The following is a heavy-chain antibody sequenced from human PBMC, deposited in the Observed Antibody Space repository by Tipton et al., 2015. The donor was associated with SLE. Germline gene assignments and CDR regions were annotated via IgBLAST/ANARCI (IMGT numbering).Heavy chain of an antibody. D-gene: IGHD3-22*01. CDR1: GGSISSYY. CDR2: IYYSGST. CDR3: ASGGYYYDRGFGY. Sequence: TLSLTCTVSGGSISSYYWSWIRQPPGKGLEWIGNIYYSGSTNYNPSLKSRVTISVDTSKNQFSLKLGSVTAADTAVYYCASGGYYYDRGFGYWGQGTLVTVSS. V-gene: IGHV4-59*01. J-gene: IGHJ4*02.